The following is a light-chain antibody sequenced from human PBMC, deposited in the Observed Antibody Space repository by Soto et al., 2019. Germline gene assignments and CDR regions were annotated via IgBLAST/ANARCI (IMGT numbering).Light chain of an antibody. CDR2: GAS. Sequence: EIVLTQSPGTLSLSPGERATLSCRASQSVSSSYLAWYQQKPGQAPRLLIYGASSRATGIPDMFSGSGSGTEFTLTISRLEPEDCAVYYCQQYGSSRLTFGGGTKVEIK. J-gene: IGKJ4*01. CDR3: QQYGSSRLT. CDR1: QSVSSSY. V-gene: IGKV3-20*01.